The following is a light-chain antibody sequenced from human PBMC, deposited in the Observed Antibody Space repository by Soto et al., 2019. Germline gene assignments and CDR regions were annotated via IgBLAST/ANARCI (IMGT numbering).Light chain of an antibody. CDR3: QHYNSYSLT. V-gene: IGKV1-5*01. CDR1: QSISSW. J-gene: IGKJ4*01. CDR2: GAS. Sequence: DIQMTQSPSTLSASVGDRVTITCRASQSISSWLAWYQQKPGKAPKLLIYGASSLESGVPSRFSGSGSGTEFTLTISSLQPDDFATYYCQHYNSYSLTFGGGTKVDIK.